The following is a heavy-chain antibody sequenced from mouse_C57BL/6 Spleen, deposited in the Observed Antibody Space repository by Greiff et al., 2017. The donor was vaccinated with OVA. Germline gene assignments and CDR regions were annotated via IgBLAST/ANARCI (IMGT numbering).Heavy chain of an antibody. Sequence: QVQLQQSGAELARPGASVKMSCKASGYTFTSYTMHWVKQRPGQGLEWIGYINPSSGYTKYNQKFKDKATLTADKSSSTAYMQLSSLPSEDSAVYYCARDGSSYWFAYWGQGTLVTVSA. CDR1: GYTFTSYT. CDR3: ARDGSSYWFAY. V-gene: IGHV1-4*01. CDR2: INPSSGYT. J-gene: IGHJ3*01. D-gene: IGHD1-1*01.